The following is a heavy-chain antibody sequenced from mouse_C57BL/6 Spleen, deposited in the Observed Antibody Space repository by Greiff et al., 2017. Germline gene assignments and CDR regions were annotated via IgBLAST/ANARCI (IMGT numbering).Heavy chain of an antibody. Sequence: EVHLVESGGGLVQPGGSLKLSCAASGFTFSDYYMYWVRQTPEKRLEWVAYISNGGGSTYYPDTVKGRFTISRDNAKNPLYLQMSRLKSEDTAMYYCARQGTDWYFDVWGTGTTVTVSS. J-gene: IGHJ1*03. CDR1: GFTFSDYY. D-gene: IGHD4-1*01. V-gene: IGHV5-12*01. CDR2: ISNGGGST. CDR3: ARQGTDWYFDV.